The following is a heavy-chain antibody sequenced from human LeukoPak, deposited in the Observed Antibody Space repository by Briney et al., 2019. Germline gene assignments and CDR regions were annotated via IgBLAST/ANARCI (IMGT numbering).Heavy chain of an antibody. D-gene: IGHD2-21*01. J-gene: IGHJ4*02. V-gene: IGHV3-23*01. CDR3: ARPSCGSECYYKRDS. Sequence: PGGSLRLSCAASGFTFTSYAMTWVRQAPGKGLEWVSGISGSGVTTYYADSVRGRFTISRDNSKNTLFLQMNSLRAEDTGVYYCARPSCGSECYYKRDSWGQGTLVTVSS. CDR1: GFTFTSYA. CDR2: ISGSGVTT.